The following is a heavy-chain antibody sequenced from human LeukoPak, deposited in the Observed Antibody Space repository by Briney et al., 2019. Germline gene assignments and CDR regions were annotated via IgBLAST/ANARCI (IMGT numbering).Heavy chain of an antibody. Sequence: GGSLRLSCAASGFTFSSYEMDWVRQAPGKGLEWVSYISSSGSTIYYADSVKGRFTISRDNAKNSLYLQMNSLRTEDTAVYYCASLFTMIVVAPADYWGQGSLVTVCS. D-gene: IGHD3-22*01. CDR3: ASLFTMIVVAPADY. CDR1: GFTFSSYE. CDR2: ISSSGSTI. J-gene: IGHJ4*02. V-gene: IGHV3-48*03.